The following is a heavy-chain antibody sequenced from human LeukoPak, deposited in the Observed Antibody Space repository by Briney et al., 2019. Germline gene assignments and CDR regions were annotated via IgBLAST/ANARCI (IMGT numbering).Heavy chain of an antibody. Sequence: GESLKISCQGFGYPFTTSWIGWVRQLPGKGLEWTAIIYADNSDAKYSPSFQGQVSISTDRSISTAYLHWSSLKASDTAIYYCAIINHPDGRVYWGQGTLVTVSS. CDR1: GYPFTTSW. J-gene: IGHJ4*02. D-gene: IGHD5-24*01. CDR3: AIINHPDGRVY. CDR2: IYADNSDA. V-gene: IGHV5-51*01.